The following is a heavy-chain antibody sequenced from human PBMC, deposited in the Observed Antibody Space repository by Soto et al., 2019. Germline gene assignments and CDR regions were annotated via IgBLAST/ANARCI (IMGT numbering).Heavy chain of an antibody. J-gene: IGHJ5*02. CDR2: ITPYDGST. CDR3: ARSWFRTDNSGA. V-gene: IGHV1-18*01. CDR1: GYTFSKFG. D-gene: IGHD1-20*01. Sequence: QVQLVQSGGEVKKPGASVKVSCKTSGYTFSKFGISWARQVPGQGLEWVGWITPYDGSTNFAQKLQGRVSLTLDTSADTAYLELRSLESDDTAVYYCARSWFRTDNSGAWGQGTLVTVSS.